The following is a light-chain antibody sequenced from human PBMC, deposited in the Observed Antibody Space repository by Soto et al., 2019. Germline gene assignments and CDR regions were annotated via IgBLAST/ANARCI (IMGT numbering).Light chain of an antibody. J-gene: IGKJ1*01. V-gene: IGKV2-30*01. CDR1: QSLVYSDGNTY. CDR2: KVS. Sequence: DVVMTQSPLSLPVTLGQPASISCRSSQSLVYSDGNTYLNRFQQRPCQSPRRLIYKVSNRDSGVPDRFSGSGSGTDFTLKISRVEAEDVGVYYCIQGTHWPPRWTFGQGTKVEIK. CDR3: IQGTHWPPRWT.